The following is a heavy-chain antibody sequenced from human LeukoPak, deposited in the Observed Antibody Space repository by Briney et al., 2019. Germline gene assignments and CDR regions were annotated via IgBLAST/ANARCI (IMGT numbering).Heavy chain of an antibody. CDR3: ARANSYYRYYMEV. D-gene: IGHD4-11*01. Sequence: ASVNVSCKASGGTFSGYTVTWVRQAPGQGLEWMGGFIPIFGTADYAQNFQGRVTFTTDEDRTTAFMGLSSLTAEDTAVYYCARANSYYRYYMEVWGKGTMVTVSS. CDR1: GGTFSGYT. J-gene: IGHJ6*03. V-gene: IGHV1-69*05. CDR2: FIPIFGTA.